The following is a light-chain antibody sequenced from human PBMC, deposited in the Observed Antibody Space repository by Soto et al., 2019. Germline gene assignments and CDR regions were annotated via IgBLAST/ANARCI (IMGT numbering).Light chain of an antibody. V-gene: IGKV1-39*01. CDR1: QIMSTY. CDR3: QQTFRTPQT. Sequence: DIQMTQSPSSLSASVGDRVTITCRASQIMSTYLNWYQIKPGDAPKLLIHDASSLESGVPARFSGSGSGKDFTLTISSLQPEDFATYYCQQTFRTPQTFGQGTKVEVK. J-gene: IGKJ1*01. CDR2: DAS.